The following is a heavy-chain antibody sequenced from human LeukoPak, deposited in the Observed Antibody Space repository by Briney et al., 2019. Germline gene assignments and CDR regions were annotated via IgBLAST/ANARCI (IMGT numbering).Heavy chain of an antibody. J-gene: IGHJ4*02. CDR1: GFTFSSYA. CDR3: AKDPRVATIEIFDY. D-gene: IGHD5-12*01. Sequence: GGSLRLSCAASGFTFSSYAMSWVRQAPGKGLEWVSAISGSAGITYYADSVKGRFTISRDNSKNTLYLQMNSLRANDTAVYYCAKDPRVATIEIFDYWGQGTLVTVSS. V-gene: IGHV3-23*01. CDR2: ISGSAGIT.